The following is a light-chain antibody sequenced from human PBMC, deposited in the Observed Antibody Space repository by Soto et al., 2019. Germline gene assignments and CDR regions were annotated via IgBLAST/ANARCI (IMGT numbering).Light chain of an antibody. V-gene: IGKV1-5*03. CDR3: QLYNTYSGT. Sequence: DIQMTQSPSTLSASVGDTVTISCGASQSISSWLAWYQQKPGKAPKLRIYRASTLQSGVPSRFSARGSGTEFILTISSLQPDDFATYYCQLYNTYSGTFGQGTKVDIK. J-gene: IGKJ1*01. CDR1: QSISSW. CDR2: RAS.